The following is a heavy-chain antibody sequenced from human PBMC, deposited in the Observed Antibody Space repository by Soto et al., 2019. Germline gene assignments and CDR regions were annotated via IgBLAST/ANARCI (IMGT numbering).Heavy chain of an antibody. CDR3: ASGGSGSYYEFDY. V-gene: IGHV4-61*01. D-gene: IGHD1-26*01. CDR1: GGFVNSGSYY. Sequence: QVQLQESGPGLVKPSETLSLTCTVSGGFVNSGSYYWSWIRQPPGKGLEWIGYIYYTGSTNYNPSLKSRVTISLDTSKNQFSLRLSSVTAADTAVYYCASGGSGSYYEFDYWGQGTLVTVSS. CDR2: IYYTGST. J-gene: IGHJ4*02.